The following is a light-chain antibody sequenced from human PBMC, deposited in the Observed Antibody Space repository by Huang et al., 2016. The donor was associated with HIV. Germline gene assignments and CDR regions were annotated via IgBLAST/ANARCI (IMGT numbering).Light chain of an antibody. CDR1: QSVSSN. Sequence: EIVMTQSPATLSASPGERATLSCRASQSVSSNLAWYQQKPGQAPRLLLYGASTRATGIPARFSGSGSGTEFTLTISSLQSEDFAVYYCQQNNNWPPLFTFGPDQSGYQT. CDR3: QQNNNWPPLFT. CDR2: GAS. V-gene: IGKV3-15*01. J-gene: IGKJ3*01.